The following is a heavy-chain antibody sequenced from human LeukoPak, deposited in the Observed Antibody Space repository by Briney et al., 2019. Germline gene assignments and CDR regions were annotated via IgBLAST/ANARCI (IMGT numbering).Heavy chain of an antibody. CDR2: ISSSSSYI. CDR1: GFTFSSYS. D-gene: IGHD3-10*02. V-gene: IGHV3-21*01. J-gene: IGHJ1*01. Sequence: GGSLRLSCAVSGFTFSSYSMNWVRQAPGKGLEWVSSISSSSSYIYYADSVKGRFTISRDNAKNSLYLQMNSLRAEDTAVYYCARDGLVRGVYFQHWGQGTLVTVSS. CDR3: ARDGLVRGVYFQH.